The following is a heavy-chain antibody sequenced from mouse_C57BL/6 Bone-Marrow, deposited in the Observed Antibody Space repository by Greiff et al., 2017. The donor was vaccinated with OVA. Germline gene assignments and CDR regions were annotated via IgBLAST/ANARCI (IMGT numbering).Heavy chain of an antibody. D-gene: IGHD2-1*01. Sequence: EVQLQQSGAELVRPGASVKLSCTASGFTIKDYYMHWVKQRPEQGLEWIGWIDPENGDTEYASKFQGKATITADTSSNTAYLQLSSLTSEDTAVYYCTSYGNFDYWGQGTTLTVSS. CDR3: TSYGNFDY. CDR2: IDPENGDT. V-gene: IGHV14-4*01. J-gene: IGHJ2*01. CDR1: GFTIKDYY.